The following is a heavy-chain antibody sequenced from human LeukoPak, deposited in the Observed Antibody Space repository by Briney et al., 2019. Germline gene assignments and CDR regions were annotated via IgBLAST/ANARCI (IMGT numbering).Heavy chain of an antibody. J-gene: IGHJ4*02. CDR3: AKARYSGSPALDF. Sequence: GGSLRDSCAASGFTFSSNGMHWVRQTPGKGLDWVAFTRYDESKTFYGDSVRGRFTISRDNSKNTLYLQMNSLTTDDSAVYYCAKARYSGSPALDFWGQGTLVTVSS. CDR2: TRYDESKT. CDR1: GFTFSSNG. D-gene: IGHD1-26*01. V-gene: IGHV3-30*02.